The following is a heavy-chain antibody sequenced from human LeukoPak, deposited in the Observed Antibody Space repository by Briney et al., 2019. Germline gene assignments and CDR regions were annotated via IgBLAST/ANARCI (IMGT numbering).Heavy chain of an antibody. Sequence: GGSLRLSCAASGFTFSSYAMSWVRQAPGKGLEWVSAISGSGGSTYYADSVKGRFTISRDNSKNTLYLQMNSLRAEDTAVYYCAKDTTTLHYDFWSGYYPYYFDYWGQGTLVTVSS. CDR3: AKDTTTLHYDFWSGYYPYYFDY. CDR1: GFTFSSYA. D-gene: IGHD3-3*01. J-gene: IGHJ4*02. V-gene: IGHV3-23*01. CDR2: ISGSGGST.